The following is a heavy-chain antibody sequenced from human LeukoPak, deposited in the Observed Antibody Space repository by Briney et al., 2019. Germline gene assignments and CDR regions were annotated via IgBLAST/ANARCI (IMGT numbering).Heavy chain of an antibody. CDR2: VRQDGKLK. CDR3: ARGGGYTPLDY. J-gene: IGHJ4*02. CDR1: GFSIRDYY. V-gene: IGHV3-30*02. Sequence: GGSLRLSCVAYGFSIRDYYIHWVRQSPGKGLEWAASVRQDGKLKFYADSAKGRFTISRDNSKNTLYLQMNSLRAEDTAVYYCARGGGYTPLDYWGQGTLVTVSS. D-gene: IGHD5-18*01.